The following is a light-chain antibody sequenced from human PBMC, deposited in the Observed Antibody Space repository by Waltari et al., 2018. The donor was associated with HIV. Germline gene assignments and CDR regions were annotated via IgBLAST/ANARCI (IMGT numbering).Light chain of an antibody. V-gene: IGLV2-8*01. J-gene: IGLJ2*01. CDR2: DVT. CDR1: SNDICPYNF. Sequence: QSALTQPPSASGSPGQSVALPSTGSSNDICPYNFVSWYQHPPAKPPKLLIYDVTRRPPGIPHRFSGTKSGYTASLTVSDLQVEDEADYYCVSYTEKDTFLLFGGGTKLAV. CDR3: VSYTEKDTFLL.